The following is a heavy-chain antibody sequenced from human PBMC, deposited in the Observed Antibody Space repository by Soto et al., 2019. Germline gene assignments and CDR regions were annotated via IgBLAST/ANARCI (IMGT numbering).Heavy chain of an antibody. CDR3: ARSYCSSTSWYLAYYYYGMDV. CDR2: IDPSDSYT. D-gene: IGHD2-2*01. V-gene: IGHV5-10-1*01. Sequence: GESLKISCKGSGYSFTSYWISWLRQMPVKGLEWMGSIDPSDSYTNYSPSFQGHVTISADKSISTAYLQWSSLKASDTAMYYCARSYCSSTSWYLAYYYYGMDVWGQGTTVTVSS. J-gene: IGHJ6*02. CDR1: GYSFTSYW.